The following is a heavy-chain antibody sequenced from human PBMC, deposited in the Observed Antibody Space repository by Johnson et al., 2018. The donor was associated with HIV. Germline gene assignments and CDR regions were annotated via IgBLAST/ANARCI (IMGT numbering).Heavy chain of an antibody. J-gene: IGHJ3*02. V-gene: IGHV3-66*01. CDR1: GFSVSSYY. CDR3: ARACRDGYTCDVYDI. Sequence: VQLVESGGGVVQPGRSLRLSCTASGFSVSSYYMTWVRQTPVKGLEWVSVIFSGGTTSYTDSVTGRFTISRDNSKNTLYLQMDSLRTEDTAVYYCARACRDGYTCDVYDIWGRGTMVTVSS. D-gene: IGHD5-24*01. CDR2: IFSGGTT.